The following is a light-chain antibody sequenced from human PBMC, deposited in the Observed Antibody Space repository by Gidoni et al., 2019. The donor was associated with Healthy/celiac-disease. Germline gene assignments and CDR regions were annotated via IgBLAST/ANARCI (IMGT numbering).Light chain of an antibody. V-gene: IGLV1-44*01. CDR1: SSHIGSNT. J-gene: IGLJ3*02. Sequence: QSVLSQPPSASGTPGQRVSIPCSGNSSHIGSNTVNWYQQLPGTAPKLLIYSNNQRPSGVPDRFSGSKSGTSASLAISGLQSEDEADYYCAAWDDILNGRWVFGGGTKLTVL. CDR3: AAWDDILNGRWV. CDR2: SNN.